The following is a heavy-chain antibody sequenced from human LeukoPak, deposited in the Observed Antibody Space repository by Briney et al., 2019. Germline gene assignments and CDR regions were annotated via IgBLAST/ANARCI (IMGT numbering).Heavy chain of an antibody. D-gene: IGHD2-2*01. J-gene: IGHJ4*02. CDR3: AKDLYCSSTSCTEFDY. Sequence: GGSLRLSCAASGFTFSSNAMSWVRQAPGKGLEWVSAISGRGGITYYAASVKGRFTISRDNSKHTLYLQMNSLRAEDTAVYYCAKDLYCSSTSCTEFDYWGQGTLVTVSS. V-gene: IGHV3-23*01. CDR1: GFTFSSNA. CDR2: ISGRGGIT.